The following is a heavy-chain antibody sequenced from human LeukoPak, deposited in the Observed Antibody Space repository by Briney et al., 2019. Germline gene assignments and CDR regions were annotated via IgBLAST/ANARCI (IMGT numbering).Heavy chain of an antibody. Sequence: SETLSLTCTVSGGSISSFYWSWIRQPPGGGLEWLGYVYSSGSTKYNPSLNGRITVSVDSSRNEFSLELTSVTAADTAVYFCARHPFSYPFDYWGQGTLVTVSS. CDR3: ARHPFSYPFDY. V-gene: IGHV4-59*08. J-gene: IGHJ4*02. CDR1: GGSISSFY. CDR2: VYSSGST.